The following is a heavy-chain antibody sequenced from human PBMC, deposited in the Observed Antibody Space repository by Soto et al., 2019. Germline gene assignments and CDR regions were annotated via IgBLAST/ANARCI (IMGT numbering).Heavy chain of an antibody. J-gene: IGHJ6*02. CDR2: IYYSGST. Sequence: SETLSLTCTVSGGSISSGGYYWSWIRQHPGKGLEWIGNIYYSGSTYYNPSLRSRITISVDTSRNQFSLKLSSVTAADTAVYYCAPDAHPLLWGMDVWGQGTTVTVSS. CDR1: GGSISSGGYY. D-gene: IGHD1-26*01. CDR3: APDAHPLLWGMDV. V-gene: IGHV4-31*03.